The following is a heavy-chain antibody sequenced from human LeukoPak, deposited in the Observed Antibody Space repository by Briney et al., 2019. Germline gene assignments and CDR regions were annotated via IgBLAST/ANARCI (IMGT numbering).Heavy chain of an antibody. D-gene: IGHD2-2*01. CDR2: IIPIFGTA. V-gene: IGHV1-69*13. CDR3: ARARAPIVVVPAAPLSLDY. J-gene: IGHJ4*02. CDR1: GGTFSSYA. Sequence: GASVKVSCKASGGTFSSYAISWVRQAPGQGLEWMGGIIPIFGTANYAQKFQGRVTITADESTSTAYMELSSLRSEDTAVYYCARARAPIVVVPAAPLSLDYWGQGTLVTVSS.